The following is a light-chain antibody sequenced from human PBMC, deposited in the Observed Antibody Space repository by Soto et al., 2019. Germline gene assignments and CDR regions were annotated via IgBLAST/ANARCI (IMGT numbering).Light chain of an antibody. Sequence: QSVLTQPPSVSGSPGQSVTISCTGTSTDFVSYNRVSWYQQPPGTAPKLIIYEASNRPSGVPDRFSGSKSGNTASLTISGLQAADVVYYYCSLYLHSYTSLFG. CDR2: EAS. CDR1: STDFVSYNR. J-gene: IGLJ1*01. V-gene: IGLV2-18*01. CDR3: SLYLHSYTSL.